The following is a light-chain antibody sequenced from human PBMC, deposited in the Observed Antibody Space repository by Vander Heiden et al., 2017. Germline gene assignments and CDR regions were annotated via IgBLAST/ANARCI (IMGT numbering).Light chain of an antibody. Sequence: DIVMTQSPDSLAVSLGERATINCKSSQSVLYSSKNKNYLAWYQQKPGQPPKLLIYWASTRESGVPDRFSGSGSGTDFTLTISSLQAEDVAVYYCQQYYSTPWGFGQGTKVEIK. V-gene: IGKV4-1*01. CDR3: QQYYSTPWG. CDR1: QSVLYSSKNKNY. J-gene: IGKJ1*01. CDR2: WAS.